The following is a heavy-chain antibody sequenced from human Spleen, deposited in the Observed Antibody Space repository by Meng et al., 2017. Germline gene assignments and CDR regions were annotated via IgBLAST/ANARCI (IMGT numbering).Heavy chain of an antibody. CDR1: GGSFSDYY. J-gene: IGHJ4*02. Sequence: SETLSLTCVVSGGSFSDYYWSWIRQPPGKGLEWIGSRYHSETYYNPSVKSRVTISLDTSKNQFSLKLSPVTAADTAVYYCARGHGGNSWSSDFWGQGTLVTVSS. V-gene: IGHV4-34*01. CDR2: RYHSET. CDR3: ARGHGGNSWSSDF. D-gene: IGHD3-10*01.